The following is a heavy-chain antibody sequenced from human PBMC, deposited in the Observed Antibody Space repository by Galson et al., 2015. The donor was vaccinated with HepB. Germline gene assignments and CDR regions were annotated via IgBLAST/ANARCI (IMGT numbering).Heavy chain of an antibody. Sequence: SLRLSCAASGFSFRSYAMHWVRQAPGKGLKWVAVISSDGSYKYYADSVKGRFTISRGSSENTVYLQMNSLRIEDTAVYFCARDLGYDWNKYGMDVWGQGTTVTVSS. D-gene: IGHD1/OR15-1a*01. CDR3: ARDLGYDWNKYGMDV. V-gene: IGHV3-30*04. J-gene: IGHJ6*02. CDR2: ISSDGSYK. CDR1: GFSFRSYA.